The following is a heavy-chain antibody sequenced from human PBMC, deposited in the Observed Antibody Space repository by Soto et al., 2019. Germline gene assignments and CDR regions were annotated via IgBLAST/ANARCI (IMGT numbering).Heavy chain of an antibody. D-gene: IGHD2-2*01. CDR2: IYPGDSDT. CDR1: GGSCISYW. V-gene: IGHV5-51*01. Sequence: GESLKNSCKGSGGSCISYWIGWVRQITGKGLEWMGIIYPGDSDTRYSPSFQGHVTISADKSISTAYLQWSSLKASDTAMYYCASSPRGYCSSTSCRELGNYYGMDVWGQGTTVTVSS. J-gene: IGHJ6*02. CDR3: ASSPRGYCSSTSCRELGNYYGMDV.